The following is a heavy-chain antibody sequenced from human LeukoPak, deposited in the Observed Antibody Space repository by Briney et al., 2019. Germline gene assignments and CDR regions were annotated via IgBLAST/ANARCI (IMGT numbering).Heavy chain of an antibody. CDR2: ISAYNGNT. D-gene: IGHD3-3*01. J-gene: IGHJ6*02. CDR3: ARGNGMEWFRNYYYYYGMDV. V-gene: IGHV1-18*01. Sequence: GASVKVSCKASGYTFTSYGISWVRQAPGQGLEWMGWISAYNGNTNYAQKLQGRVTMTTDTSTSTAYMELRSLRSDDTAVYYCARGNGMEWFRNYYYYYGMDVWGQGTTVTVSS. CDR1: GYTFTSYG.